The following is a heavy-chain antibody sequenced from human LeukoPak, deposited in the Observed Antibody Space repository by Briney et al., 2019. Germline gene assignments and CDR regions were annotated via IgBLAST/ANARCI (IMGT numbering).Heavy chain of an antibody. V-gene: IGHV3-49*04. CDR2: IRSQDGTT. CDR1: GFTFDDYS. J-gene: IGHJ4*02. CDR3: NRWHISGVSYSNV. Sequence: GGSLRLSCTASGFTFDDYSMNWVRRAPGKGLEWVGFIRSQDGTTEYAASVRGRFSISRDESKRIAYLQMNSLKTEDSAVHHCNRWHISGVSYSNVWGQGTLVTVSS. D-gene: IGHD2-15*01.